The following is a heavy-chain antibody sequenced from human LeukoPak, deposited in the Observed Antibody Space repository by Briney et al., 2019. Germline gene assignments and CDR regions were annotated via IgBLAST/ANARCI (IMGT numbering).Heavy chain of an antibody. V-gene: IGHV3-21*06. CDR2: ISSSSDYI. Sequence: GGSLRLSCAASGFTFSSYSMNWVRQAPGKGLEWVSSISSSSDYIYYADSVKGRFTISRDNAKNSLYLQMNSLRADDTAVYYCARAGYSYGPRGFDYWGQGTLVTVSS. CDR1: GFTFSSYS. CDR3: ARAGYSYGPRGFDY. J-gene: IGHJ4*02. D-gene: IGHD5-18*01.